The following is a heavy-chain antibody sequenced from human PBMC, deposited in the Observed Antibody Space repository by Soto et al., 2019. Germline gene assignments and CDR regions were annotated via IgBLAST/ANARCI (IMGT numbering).Heavy chain of an antibody. D-gene: IGHD6-13*01. CDR2: ISGSGGST. J-gene: IGHJ5*02. CDR1: GFTFSSYA. Sequence: GGSLRLSCAASGFTFSSYAMSWVRQAPGKGLEWVSAISGSGGSTYYADSVKGRFTISRDNSKNTLYLQMNSLRAEDTAVYYCAKAHGYSSSWSLYNWFDPWGQGTLVTVSS. CDR3: AKAHGYSSSWSLYNWFDP. V-gene: IGHV3-23*01.